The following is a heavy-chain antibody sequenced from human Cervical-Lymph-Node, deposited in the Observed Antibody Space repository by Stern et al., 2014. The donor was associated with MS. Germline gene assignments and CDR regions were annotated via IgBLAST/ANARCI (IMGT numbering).Heavy chain of an antibody. Sequence: VQLVESGAEVKKPGASVKVSCTASGYTFTGFFLHWVRQAPGQGLEWVGWINPNTGVTKSAQKFQGWVTLTRDTSINTVYMELNRLKSDDTAVFYCARGYPFFDNWGQGTLVIVSS. CDR1: GYTFTGFF. D-gene: IGHD2-15*01. CDR3: ARGYPFFDN. CDR2: INPNTGVT. V-gene: IGHV1-2*04. J-gene: IGHJ4*02.